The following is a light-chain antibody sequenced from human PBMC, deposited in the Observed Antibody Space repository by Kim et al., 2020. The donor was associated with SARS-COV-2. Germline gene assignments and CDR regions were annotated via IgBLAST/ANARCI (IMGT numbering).Light chain of an antibody. CDR2: EVN. Sequence: GQSITISCTGTSSNVGTYNLVSWYQQHPGKAPKLIIYEVNTRPSGVSTRFSGYKSGNTASLTISGLQAEDEADYYGCSYAGSSTYVFGTGTKVTVL. CDR3: CSYAGSSTYV. CDR1: SSNVGTYNL. V-gene: IGLV2-23*02. J-gene: IGLJ1*01.